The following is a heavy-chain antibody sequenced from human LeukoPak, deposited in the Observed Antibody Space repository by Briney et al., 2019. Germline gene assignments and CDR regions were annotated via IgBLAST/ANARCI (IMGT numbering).Heavy chain of an antibody. CDR2: IGYDGSNK. J-gene: IGHJ4*02. Sequence: VRTLSPSCAPSVFTFSSYVMHSVRQAPGNGLKWLAFIGYDGSNKYYADSVKGRFTISRDNSKNTLYLQMNSLRAEETAVYYCAKDAPPYCSSTSCFGYWGQGTLVTVSS. CDR1: VFTFSSYV. D-gene: IGHD2-2*01. CDR3: AKDAPPYCSSTSCFGY. V-gene: IGHV3-30*02.